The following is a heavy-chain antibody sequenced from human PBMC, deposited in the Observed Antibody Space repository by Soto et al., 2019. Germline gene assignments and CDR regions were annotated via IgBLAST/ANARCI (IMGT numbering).Heavy chain of an antibody. J-gene: IGHJ5*02. V-gene: IGHV1-8*01. CDR1: GYTFTSYD. D-gene: IGHD4-17*01. CDR3: ARGIKYGAYSRWFDP. Sequence: QVQLVQSGAEVKKPGASVKVSCKASGYTFTSYDINWVRQATGQGLEYLGWMNPNSGNTAYVQKLQGRVTMTWDASITTAYMELSSLRSADTAVYFCARGIKYGAYSRWFDPWGQGTLVTVSS. CDR2: MNPNSGNT.